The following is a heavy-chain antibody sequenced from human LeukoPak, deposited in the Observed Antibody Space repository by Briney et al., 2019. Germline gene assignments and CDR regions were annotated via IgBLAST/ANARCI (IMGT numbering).Heavy chain of an antibody. Sequence: ASLNLSCTASGYTFTSYYMHWIRQTPGQGLEWMGIINPSGGSTSYAQKFQGRVTMTRDPSTSTVYMELSSLRSDDTAVYYCARIAVAGEIDYWGQATLVTVSS. CDR1: GYTFTSYY. D-gene: IGHD6-19*01. CDR2: INPSGGST. V-gene: IGHV1-46*01. J-gene: IGHJ4*02. CDR3: ARIAVAGEIDY.